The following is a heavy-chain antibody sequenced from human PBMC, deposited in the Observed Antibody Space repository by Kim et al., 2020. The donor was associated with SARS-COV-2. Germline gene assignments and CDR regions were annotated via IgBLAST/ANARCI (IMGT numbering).Heavy chain of an antibody. D-gene: IGHD3-3*01. CDR3: ARGGITIFGVVNAIDY. V-gene: IGHV4-59*09. J-gene: IGHJ4*02. Sequence: LKRRVTISVDTSKNPFALKLSSVTAADTAVYYCARGGITIFGVVNAIDYWGQGTLVTVSS.